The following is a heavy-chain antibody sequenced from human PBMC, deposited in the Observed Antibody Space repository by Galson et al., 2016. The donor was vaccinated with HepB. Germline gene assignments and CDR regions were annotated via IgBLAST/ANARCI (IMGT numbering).Heavy chain of an antibody. J-gene: IGHJ4*02. CDR1: GFTFSSYS. D-gene: IGHD1-1*01. V-gene: IGHV3-23*01. Sequence: SLRLSCAASGFTFSSYSMAWVRQAPGKGLEWVSSLTSSGGSTHYTDSVKGRFTISRDNSKNTLYLHMNSLRADDTAVYYCAKGRTGTTGPGEYWGQGTLVTVAS. CDR2: LTSSGGST. CDR3: AKGRTGTTGPGEY.